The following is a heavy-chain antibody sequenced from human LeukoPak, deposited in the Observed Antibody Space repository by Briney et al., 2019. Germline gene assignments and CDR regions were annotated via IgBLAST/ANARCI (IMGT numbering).Heavy chain of an antibody. D-gene: IGHD2-2*01. Sequence: GASVKVSCKASGYTFTSYGISWVRQAPGQGLEWMGWISAYNGNTNYAQKLQGRVTMTTDTSTSTAYMELRSLRSDDTAVYYCARDTDPSGQLLPFDYWGQGTLVTVSS. J-gene: IGHJ4*02. CDR3: ARDTDPSGQLLPFDY. CDR2: ISAYNGNT. CDR1: GYTFTSYG. V-gene: IGHV1-18*01.